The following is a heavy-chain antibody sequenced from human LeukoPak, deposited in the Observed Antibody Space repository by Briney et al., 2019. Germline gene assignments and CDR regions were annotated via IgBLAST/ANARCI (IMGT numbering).Heavy chain of an antibody. V-gene: IGHV3-33*01. Sequence: PGGSLRLSCAASGFTFSSYGMHWVRQAPGEGLEWVAVIWYDGSNKYYADSVKGRFTISRDNSKNTLYLQMNSLRAEDTAVYYCARDGGIGGSCYSDYWGQGTLVTVSS. CDR3: ARDGGIGGSCYSDY. J-gene: IGHJ4*02. CDR1: GFTFSSYG. D-gene: IGHD2-15*01. CDR2: IWYDGSNK.